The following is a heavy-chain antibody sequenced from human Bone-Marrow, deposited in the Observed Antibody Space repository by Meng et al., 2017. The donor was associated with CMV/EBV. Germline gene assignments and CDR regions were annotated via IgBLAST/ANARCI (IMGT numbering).Heavy chain of an antibody. CDR1: GFDFNNFD. V-gene: IGHV3-30*02. Sequence: GESLKISCTASGFDFNNFDMHWVRQAPGKGLEWVTSIRYDGSNEYYVDSVKGRFTISRDNSKNTVYLEMSSLRPDDTSRYYCAKDDYGMDVWGQGTMVTFSS. CDR2: IRYDGSNE. J-gene: IGHJ6*02. CDR3: AKDDYGMDV.